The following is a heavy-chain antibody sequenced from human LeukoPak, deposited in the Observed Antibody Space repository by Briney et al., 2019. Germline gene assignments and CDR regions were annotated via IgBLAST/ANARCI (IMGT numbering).Heavy chain of an antibody. CDR3: ARAGRRDFWSGDHWYFDL. V-gene: IGHV1-69*05. J-gene: IGHJ2*01. CDR2: IIAMFGTV. Sequence: SVKVSCKVSGGTFISYAISWVRQAPGQGLEWMGGIIAMFGTVHYAQKFQGRVTITTDESTSTVYMELSSLRSEDTAVYYCARAGRRDFWSGDHWYFDLWGRGTLVTVSS. D-gene: IGHD3-3*01. CDR1: GGTFISYA.